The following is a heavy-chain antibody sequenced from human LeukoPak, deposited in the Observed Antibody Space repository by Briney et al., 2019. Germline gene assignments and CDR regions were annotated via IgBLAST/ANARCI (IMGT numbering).Heavy chain of an antibody. CDR3: ARDPYENGGYGAFDI. J-gene: IGHJ3*02. Sequence: PGGSLRLSCVASGCNFRNYWMTWVRQAPGKGLEWVANIKHDGSEKQYADSVKGRFTIPRDNGERSLFLQMNSLRTEDTAVYYCARDPYENGGYGAFDIWGQGTIVSVSS. D-gene: IGHD3-22*01. CDR1: GCNFRNYW. V-gene: IGHV3-7*01. CDR2: IKHDGSEK.